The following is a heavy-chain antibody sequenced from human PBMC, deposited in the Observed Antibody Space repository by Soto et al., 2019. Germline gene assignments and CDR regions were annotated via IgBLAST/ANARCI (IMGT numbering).Heavy chain of an antibody. CDR1: GYTFNSYT. J-gene: IGHJ4*02. CDR2: ISPDDGNT. V-gene: IGHV1-18*01. D-gene: IGHD3-10*01. Sequence: ASVKVSCKTSGYTFNSYTIAWVRQAPGQGLEWLGWISPDDGNTEYEQKFQGRVTMTADTLTNNAYLELRSLESDDTAIYYCARVEAPFGESLHWGQGTPVTVSS. CDR3: ARVEAPFGESLH.